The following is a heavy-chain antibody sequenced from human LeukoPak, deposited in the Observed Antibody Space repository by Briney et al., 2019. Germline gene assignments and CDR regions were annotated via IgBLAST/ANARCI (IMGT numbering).Heavy chain of an antibody. CDR1: GFTFSQYW. J-gene: IGHJ4*02. V-gene: IGHV3-7*01. D-gene: IGHD1-1*01. Sequence: GGSLRLSCVASGFTFSQYWMTWVRQAPGKGLEWVANINQDGSDEYYVDSVKGRFTISRDNAKNSLYLQMNSLRAEDTAMYYCVRDFSLTRLERPFDYWGQGALVTVSS. CDR3: VRDFSLTRLERPFDY. CDR2: INQDGSDE.